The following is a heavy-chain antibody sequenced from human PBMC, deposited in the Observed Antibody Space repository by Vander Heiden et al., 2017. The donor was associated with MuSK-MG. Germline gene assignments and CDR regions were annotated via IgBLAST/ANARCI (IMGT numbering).Heavy chain of an antibody. CDR3: TTDISWNYYGSGSYFFDY. D-gene: IGHD3-10*01. CDR2: IKSKTDGGTT. Sequence: EVQLVESGGGLVKPGGSLRLCCAASGFTFSNAWRNRVRQAPGKGLEWVGRIKSKTDGGTTDYAAPVKGRFTISRDDSKNTLYLQMNSLKTEDTAVYYCTTDISWNYYGSGSYFFDYWGQGTLVTVSS. J-gene: IGHJ4*02. V-gene: IGHV3-15*01. CDR1: GFTFSNAW.